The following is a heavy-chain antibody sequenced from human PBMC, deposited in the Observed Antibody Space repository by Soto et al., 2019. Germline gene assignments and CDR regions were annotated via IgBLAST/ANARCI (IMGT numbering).Heavy chain of an antibody. CDR3: AREGSLGLDV. V-gene: IGHV3-74*03. Sequence: EVRLEEAGGGFVQPGGSWGVSCSGSGFSFRGFGIHWVRQGQGKGLEWVSRINGDGASLAYADSVKGRFSISRDNVKNTLHLQMNSLGADDTAVYFCAREGSLGLDVWGRGTTVTVSS. D-gene: IGHD3-10*01. CDR1: GFSFRGFG. J-gene: IGHJ6*02. CDR2: INGDGASL.